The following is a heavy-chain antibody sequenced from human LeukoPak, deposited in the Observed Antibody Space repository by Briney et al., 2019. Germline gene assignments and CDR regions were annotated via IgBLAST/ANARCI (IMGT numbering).Heavy chain of an antibody. Sequence: GASVKVSCKASGYTFTGHYIHWVRQAPGQGLEWMGWINPKNAATNYGQRFQGRVTMTRDTSTGTVYMEVNTLRFDDTAVYYCARTLYVSAAPGGFDYWGQGTLVTVSS. V-gene: IGHV1-2*02. CDR1: GYTFTGHY. CDR3: ARTLYVSAAPGGFDY. D-gene: IGHD6-13*01. CDR2: INPKNAAT. J-gene: IGHJ4*02.